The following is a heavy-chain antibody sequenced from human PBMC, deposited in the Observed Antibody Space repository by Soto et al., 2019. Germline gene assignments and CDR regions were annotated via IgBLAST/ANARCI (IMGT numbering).Heavy chain of an antibody. CDR3: ARGRGVREV. CDR1: GYTFTSYY. J-gene: IGHJ6*02. D-gene: IGHD2-8*01. Sequence: QVQLVQSGAEVKKPGASVKVSCKASGYTFTSYYMHWVRQAPGQGLEWMGWINTDSGVTYYPHKFQDRVTMPRDTSISTAYMQLSRLTPDVTALYSGARGRGVREVWGQGTTVSCSS. CDR2: INTDSGVT. V-gene: IGHV1-2*02.